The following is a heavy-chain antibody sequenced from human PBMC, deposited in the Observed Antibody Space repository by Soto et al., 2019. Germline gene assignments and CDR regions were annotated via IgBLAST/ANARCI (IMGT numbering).Heavy chain of an antibody. J-gene: IGHJ6*02. Sequence: HPGGSLRISCVASGFSLSDYAVNWVRQAPGKGLEWVSFISSDSRTIYYADCGEGRCTVSRDNARNSVSLQMDSLRDEDAAVYYCARIKLVEWFFINLAVYDMDVWGQGTPVTVSS. CDR1: GFSLSDYA. CDR2: ISSDSRTI. V-gene: IGHV3-48*02. D-gene: IGHD3-3*01. CDR3: ARIKLVEWFFINLAVYDMDV.